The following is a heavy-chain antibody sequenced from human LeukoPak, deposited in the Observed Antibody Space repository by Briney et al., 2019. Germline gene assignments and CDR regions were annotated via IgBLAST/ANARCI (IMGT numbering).Heavy chain of an antibody. CDR3: ARPNYDILTGYFSDY. Sequence: ASVKVSCKASGYTFTGYYMHWVRQAPGQGLEWMGWINPNSGGTNYAQKFQGRFTMTRDTSISTAYMELSRLRSDGTAVYYCARPNYDILTGYFSDYWGQGTLVTVSS. J-gene: IGHJ4*02. CDR2: INPNSGGT. V-gene: IGHV1-2*02. D-gene: IGHD3-9*01. CDR1: GYTFTGYY.